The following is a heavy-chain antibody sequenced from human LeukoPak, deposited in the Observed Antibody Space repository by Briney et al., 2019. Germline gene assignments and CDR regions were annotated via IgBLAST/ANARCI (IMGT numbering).Heavy chain of an antibody. D-gene: IGHD6-25*01. J-gene: IGHJ4*02. CDR1: GFTFSSYS. V-gene: IGHV3-48*04. CDR3: AREAASGY. Sequence: GGSLRLSCAASGFTFSSYSMKWVRQAPGKGLEWLSYSSRGSDTIYSADSVKGRFTITRDNANNPLYLKKTNMRAETTAVYYCAREAASGYWGQGTMVTVSS. CDR2: SSRGSDTI.